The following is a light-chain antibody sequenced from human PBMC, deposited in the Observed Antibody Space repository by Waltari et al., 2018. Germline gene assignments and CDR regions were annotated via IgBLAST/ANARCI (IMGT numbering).Light chain of an antibody. CDR2: GVN. Sequence: QSVLTQPPSVSGAPGQRVSISCTGSGSNIGAGSDVHRYQQLPGKAPKLLIYGVNTRPLGVPDRFSGSLSGTSAYLAIAGLQADDEADYYCQSYDPSLSVVFGGGTRLTVL. V-gene: IGLV1-40*01. CDR3: QSYDPSLSVV. CDR1: GSNIGAGSD. J-gene: IGLJ2*01.